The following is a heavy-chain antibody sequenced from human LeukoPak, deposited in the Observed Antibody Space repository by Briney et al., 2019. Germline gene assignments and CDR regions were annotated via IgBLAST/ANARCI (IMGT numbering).Heavy chain of an antibody. Sequence: SETLSLTCAVYGGSFSGYYWSWIRQPPGKGLEWIGEINHSGSTNYNPSLKGRVTISVDTSKNQFSLKLSSVTAADTAVYYCARGDSSGWYPARASFDYWGQGTLVTVSS. J-gene: IGHJ4*02. V-gene: IGHV4-34*01. CDR3: ARGDSSGWYPARASFDY. CDR1: GGSFSGYY. D-gene: IGHD6-19*01. CDR2: INHSGST.